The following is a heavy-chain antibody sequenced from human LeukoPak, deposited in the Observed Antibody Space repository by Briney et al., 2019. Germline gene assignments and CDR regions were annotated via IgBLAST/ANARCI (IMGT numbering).Heavy chain of an antibody. J-gene: IGHJ4*02. CDR3: ARDRYGYDSSFDY. Sequence: SETLSLTCTVSGGSISTYYWSWIRQPPGKGLEWIGYIYYSGSTIYNPSLKSRVTISVDTSKIQFSLRLSSVTAADTAVYYCARDRYGYDSSFDYWGQGTLVTVSS. CDR1: GGSISTYY. CDR2: IYYSGST. V-gene: IGHV4-59*01. D-gene: IGHD5-12*01.